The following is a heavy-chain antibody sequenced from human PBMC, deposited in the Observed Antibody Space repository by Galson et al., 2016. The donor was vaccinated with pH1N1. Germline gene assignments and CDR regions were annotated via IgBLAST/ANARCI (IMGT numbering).Heavy chain of an antibody. V-gene: IGHV4-4*02. D-gene: IGHD1-14*01. CDR1: GDSISNTNW. CDR3: ARIHATRVDSNRYFYAGLDV. J-gene: IGHJ6*02. CDR2: IYHAGNT. Sequence: ETLSLTCVVSGDSISNTNWWSWVRQPPGKGLEWIGEIYHAGNTNYNPSLKRRLTISVDKSKTQFSLKLTSVTAADTAVYYCARIHATRVDSNRYFYAGLDVWGQGTTVTVSS.